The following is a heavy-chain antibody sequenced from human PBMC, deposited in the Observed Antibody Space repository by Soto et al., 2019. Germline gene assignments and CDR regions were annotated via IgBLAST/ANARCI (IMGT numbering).Heavy chain of an antibody. V-gene: IGHV4-34*01. CDR1: GGSFSGYY. D-gene: IGHD3-3*01. CDR2: INHSGST. CDR3: ARSSITIFGVVTES. J-gene: IGHJ4*02. Sequence: SQTLSLTCAVYGGSFSGYYWSWIRQPPGKGLEWIGEINHSGSTNYNPSLKSRVTISVDTSKNQFSLKLSSVTAADTAVYYCARSSITIFGVVTESWGQGTLVTVSS.